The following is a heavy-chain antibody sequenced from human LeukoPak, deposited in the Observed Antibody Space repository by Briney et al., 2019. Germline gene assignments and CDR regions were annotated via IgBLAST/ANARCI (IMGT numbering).Heavy chain of an antibody. CDR3: ARKDGRRYCSGGSCYGIVYFDY. D-gene: IGHD2-15*01. V-gene: IGHV4-34*01. J-gene: IGHJ4*02. Sequence: SETLSLTCAVYGGSFSGYYWSWIRKPPGKGLDWIGEINHSGSTNYNPSLKSRVTISVDTSKNQFSLKLSSVTAADTAVYYCARKDGRRYCSGGSCYGIVYFDYWGQGTLVTVSS. CDR1: GGSFSGYY. CDR2: INHSGST.